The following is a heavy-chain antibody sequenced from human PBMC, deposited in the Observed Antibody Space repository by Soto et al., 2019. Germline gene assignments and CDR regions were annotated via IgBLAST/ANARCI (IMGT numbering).Heavy chain of an antibody. D-gene: IGHD6-13*01. V-gene: IGHV3-30-3*01. CDR1: GFTFSSYA. J-gene: IGHJ4*02. Sequence: HPGGSLRLSCAASGFTFSSYAMHWVRQAPGKGLEWVAVISYDGSNKYYADSVKGRFTISRDNSKNTLYLQMNSLRAEDTAVYYCARDFSIAAAGTSDYWGQGTLVTVSS. CDR2: ISYDGSNK. CDR3: ARDFSIAAAGTSDY.